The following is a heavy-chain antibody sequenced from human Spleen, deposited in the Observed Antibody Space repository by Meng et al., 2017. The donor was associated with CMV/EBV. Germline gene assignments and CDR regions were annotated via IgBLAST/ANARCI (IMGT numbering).Heavy chain of an antibody. D-gene: IGHD5-18*01. CDR3: AKDSRSRDTATVRGGFDY. J-gene: IGHJ4*02. CDR2: IWNDGSNK. CDR1: GFNFRIYG. Sequence: GGSLRLSCAASGFNFRIYGIHWVRQAPGKGLEWVAVIWNDGSNKYYADSVKGRFTISRDNSRNTLYLQMNSLRVGDTAVYYCAKDSRSRDTATVRGGFDYWGQGTLVTVSS. V-gene: IGHV3-33*06.